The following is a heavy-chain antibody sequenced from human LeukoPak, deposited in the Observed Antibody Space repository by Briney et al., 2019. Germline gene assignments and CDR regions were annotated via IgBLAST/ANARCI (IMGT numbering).Heavy chain of an antibody. Sequence: PGGSLRLSCAASGFTFSSYAMHWVRQAPGKGLEWVAVISYDGSNKYYADSVKGRFTISRDNSKNTLYLQMNSLRAEDTAVYYCANPGFGGWPVFYYYYYYMDVWGKGTTVTVSS. J-gene: IGHJ6*03. CDR1: GFTFSSYA. CDR2: ISYDGSNK. CDR3: ANPGFGGWPVFYYYYYYMDV. V-gene: IGHV3-30-3*01. D-gene: IGHD6-19*01.